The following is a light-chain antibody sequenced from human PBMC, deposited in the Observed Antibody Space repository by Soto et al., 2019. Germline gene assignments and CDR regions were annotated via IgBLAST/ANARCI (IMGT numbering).Light chain of an antibody. Sequence: QSALTQPASVSGSPGQAITISCSGTSSDVGAFNYVSWYQQHPGKAPKLMIYDVSNRPSGVSNRFSGSKSGNTASLTISGLRAEDEADYYCNSYTSNNTYVFGNGTKLTVL. J-gene: IGLJ1*01. CDR3: NSYTSNNTYV. CDR2: DVS. V-gene: IGLV2-14*03. CDR1: SSDVGAFNY.